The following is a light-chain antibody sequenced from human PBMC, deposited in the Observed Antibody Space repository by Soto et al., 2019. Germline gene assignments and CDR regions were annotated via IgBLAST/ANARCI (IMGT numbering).Light chain of an antibody. CDR1: QSVSSY. J-gene: IGKJ4*01. Sequence: EIVLTQSPATLSLSPGERATLSCRASQSVSSYLVWYQQKSGQAPRLLIYDASNRATGIPGRFSGSGSGTDFTLTISSLEPEDFAVYYCQQRSSWPLTFGGGTKVEIK. CDR2: DAS. CDR3: QQRSSWPLT. V-gene: IGKV3-11*01.